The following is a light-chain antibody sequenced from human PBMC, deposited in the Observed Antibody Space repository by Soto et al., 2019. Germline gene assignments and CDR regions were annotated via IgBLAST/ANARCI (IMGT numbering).Light chain of an antibody. J-gene: IGLJ2*01. V-gene: IGLV2-14*01. Sequence: QSALTQPASVSGSPGQSITISCTGTSSDVGGYKYVSWYQQHPGKAPKLMIYEVSTRPSGVSYRFSASKSGNTASLTISGLHAENEADYYCSSYTSSSTRVVFGGGTKLTVL. CDR2: EVS. CDR1: SSDVGGYKY. CDR3: SSYTSSSTRVV.